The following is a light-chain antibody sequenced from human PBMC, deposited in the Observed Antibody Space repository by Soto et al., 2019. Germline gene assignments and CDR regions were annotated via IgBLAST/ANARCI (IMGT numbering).Light chain of an antibody. Sequence: DIQMTQSASSLSASLGDRVTITWGASQYIGDFLNWYQQTPGKAPKLLIFGASNLHIGVPSRFSGSASGTEFTLTINNLQSEDFATYYCQESFFTLGTFGRGTKVDIK. CDR2: GAS. CDR3: QESFFTLGT. CDR1: QYIGDF. J-gene: IGKJ1*01. V-gene: IGKV1-39*01.